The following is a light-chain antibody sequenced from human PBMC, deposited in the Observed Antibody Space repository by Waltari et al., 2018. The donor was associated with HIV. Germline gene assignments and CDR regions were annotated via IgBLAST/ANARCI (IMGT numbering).Light chain of an antibody. V-gene: IGKV1-5*03. J-gene: IGKJ1*01. CDR1: QSISTW. CDR2: KAS. Sequence: DIQMTQSPSTLSASVGDRDTITCRASQSISTWLAWYQQKPGKAPKLLIYKASSLESGVPSRFSGSGSGTEFSLTISSMQPGDCATYYCLQYNSYWTFGQGTKVEIK. CDR3: LQYNSYWT.